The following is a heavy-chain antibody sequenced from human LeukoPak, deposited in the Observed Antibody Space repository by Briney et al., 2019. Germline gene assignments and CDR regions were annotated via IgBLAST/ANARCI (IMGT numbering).Heavy chain of an antibody. J-gene: IGHJ4*02. CDR2: MNPNSGNT. Sequence: ASVKVSCKASGYTFTSYDINWVRQATGQGLEWMGWMNPNSGNTGYAQKFLGRVTMTRNTSISTAYMELSSLRSEDTAVYYCARVAYYYDSSGYYSHFDYWGQGTLVTVSS. CDR3: ARVAYYYDSSGYYSHFDY. CDR1: GYTFTSYD. D-gene: IGHD3-22*01. V-gene: IGHV1-8*01.